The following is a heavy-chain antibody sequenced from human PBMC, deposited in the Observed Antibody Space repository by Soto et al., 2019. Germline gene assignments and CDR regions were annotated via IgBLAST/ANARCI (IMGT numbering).Heavy chain of an antibody. CDR1: EYSFAGYW. V-gene: IGHV5-10-1*01. CDR3: ARQIYDSDTGPNFQYYFDS. J-gene: IGHJ4*02. CDR2: IDPSDSQT. D-gene: IGHD3-22*01. Sequence: LGESLKISCKGSEYSFAGYWITWVRQKPGKGLEWMGRIDPSDSQTYYSPSFRGHVTISVTKSITTVFLQWSSLRASDTAMYYCARQIYDSDTGPNFQYYFDSWGQGTPVTVSS.